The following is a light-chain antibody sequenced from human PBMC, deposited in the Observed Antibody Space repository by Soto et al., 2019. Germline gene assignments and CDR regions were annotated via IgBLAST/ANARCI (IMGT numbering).Light chain of an antibody. CDR1: QSVSTN. CDR2: GAS. Sequence: ETVMTQSPATLYVSPGERATLSCRASQSVSTNIAWYQQKPGQAPRLLVYGASTRATGIPARFSGSGSGTDFTLIISSLQSEDFAVYHCQQYNNWPRTFGQGTKVEIK. J-gene: IGKJ1*01. CDR3: QQYNNWPRT. V-gene: IGKV3-15*01.